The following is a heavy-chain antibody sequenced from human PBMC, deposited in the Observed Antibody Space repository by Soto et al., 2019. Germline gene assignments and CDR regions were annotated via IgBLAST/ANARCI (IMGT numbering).Heavy chain of an antibody. CDR3: ARDLEGSGWFDP. CDR2: IYYSGST. J-gene: IGHJ5*02. V-gene: IGHV4-59*01. D-gene: IGHD2-15*01. Sequence: SETLSLTCTVSGGSISSYYWSWIRQPPGKGLEWIGYIYYSGSTNYNPSLKSRVTISVDTSNSQFSLKLSSVTAADTAVYYCARDLEGSGWFDPWGQGTLVTVSS. CDR1: GGSISSYY.